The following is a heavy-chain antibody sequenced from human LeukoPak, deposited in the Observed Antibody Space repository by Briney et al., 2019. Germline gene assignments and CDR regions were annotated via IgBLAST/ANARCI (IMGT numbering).Heavy chain of an antibody. CDR1: GYTFTSYY. V-gene: IGHV1-46*01. J-gene: IGHJ6*02. CDR2: INPSGGST. D-gene: IGHD4-17*01. Sequence: GASVKVSCKASGYTFTSYYIYWVRQAPGQGLEWMGIINPSGGSTSYAQKLQGRVTMTRDTSTNTAYMDLRSLRSEDTAVYYCAATLTVNTGSTYYGMDVWGQGTTVTVSS. CDR3: AATLTVNTGSTYYGMDV.